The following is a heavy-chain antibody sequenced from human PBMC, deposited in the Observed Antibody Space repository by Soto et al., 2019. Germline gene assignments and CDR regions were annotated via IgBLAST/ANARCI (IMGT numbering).Heavy chain of an antibody. CDR2: IYNDGTT. CDR3: VRPLPSGRNYGMDV. J-gene: IGHJ6*02. Sequence: GGSLRLSCTASGLSVRDNYMSWVRQAPGMGLEWVSVIYNDGTTYYADSVKGRFTISRDTSKNTLSLQMDSLRAEDTAVYYCVRPLPSGRNYGMDVWGQGTTVTVSS. V-gene: IGHV3-53*01. CDR1: GLSVRDNY. D-gene: IGHD3-10*01.